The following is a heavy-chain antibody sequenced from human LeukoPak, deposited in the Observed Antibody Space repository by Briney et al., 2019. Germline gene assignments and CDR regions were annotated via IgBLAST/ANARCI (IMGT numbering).Heavy chain of an antibody. D-gene: IGHD3-22*01. V-gene: IGHV4-34*01. CDR2: INHSGST. Sequence: SETLSLTCAVYGGSFSGYYWSWIRQPPGKGLEWIGEINHSGSTNYNPSLKGRVTISVDTSKNQFSLKLSSVTAADTAVYYCARHNYYDSSGYLWGQGTLVTVSS. CDR1: GGSFSGYY. CDR3: ARHNYYDSSGYL. J-gene: IGHJ4*02.